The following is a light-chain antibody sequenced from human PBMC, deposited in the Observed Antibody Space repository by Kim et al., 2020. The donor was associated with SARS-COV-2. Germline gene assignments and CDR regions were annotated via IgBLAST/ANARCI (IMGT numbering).Light chain of an antibody. CDR2: DDS. J-gene: IGLJ3*02. CDR1: SRDGGVYNY. CDR3: CSYAGSYTWV. Sequence: GQSVTISCTGPSRDGGVYNYVSWYQQHPGKAPKLMIYDDSKRPSGAPDRFSGSKSGNTASLTISGLQAEDEADYYCCSYAGSYTWVFGGGTQLTVL. V-gene: IGLV2-11*01.